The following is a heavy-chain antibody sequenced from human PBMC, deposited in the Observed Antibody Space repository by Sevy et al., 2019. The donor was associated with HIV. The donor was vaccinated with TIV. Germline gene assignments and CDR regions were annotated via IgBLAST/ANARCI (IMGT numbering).Heavy chain of an antibody. D-gene: IGHD5-12*01. CDR3: ARAPPVRSGDDSLNWFDP. J-gene: IGHJ5*02. Sequence: SGTLSLTCTVSGGSISAYYWSWIRQPPGKGLEYLGYIYYTGSTNYNPSLKSRVTISVDTSKNQFSLKLSSVTAADTAVYYCARAPPVRSGDDSLNWFDPWGQGTLVTVSS. CDR2: IYYTGST. CDR1: GGSISAYY. V-gene: IGHV4-59*01.